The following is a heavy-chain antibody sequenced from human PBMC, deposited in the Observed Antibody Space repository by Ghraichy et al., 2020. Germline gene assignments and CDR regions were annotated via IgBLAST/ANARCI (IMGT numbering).Heavy chain of an antibody. CDR1: GFTFSSYA. D-gene: IGHD3-3*01. Sequence: GGSLRLSCAASGFTFSSYAMSWVRQAPGKGLEWVSAISGSGGSTYYADSVKGRFTISRDNSKNTLYLQMNSLRAEDTAVYYCAKGVLRFLEWSPTHYYYYMDVWGKGTTVTVSS. CDR3: AKGVLRFLEWSPTHYYYYMDV. CDR2: ISGSGGST. V-gene: IGHV3-23*01. J-gene: IGHJ6*03.